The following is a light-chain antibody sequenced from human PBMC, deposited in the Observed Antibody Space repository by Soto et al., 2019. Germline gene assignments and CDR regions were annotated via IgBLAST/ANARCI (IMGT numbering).Light chain of an antibody. CDR1: SSDVGGYNY. CDR2: DVN. CDR3: SPYTTSSFYV. V-gene: IGLV2-14*01. Sequence: QSVLTQPASVSGSPGQSITISCTGTSSDVGGYNYVSWYQQHPGKAPKLMIYDVNNRPSGVSNRFSGSKSGNTASLTISGLQAEDEADYYCSPYTTSSFYVFATGPKVTVL. J-gene: IGLJ1*01.